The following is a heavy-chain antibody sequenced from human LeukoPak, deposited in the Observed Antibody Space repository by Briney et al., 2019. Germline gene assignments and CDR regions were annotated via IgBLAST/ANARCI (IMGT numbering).Heavy chain of an antibody. CDR2: IYYSGST. D-gene: IGHD3-9*01. CDR3: ARHVWLQPFDY. Sequence: SEALSLTCTVSGGSISSYYWGWIRQPPGKGLEWIGSIYYSGSTYYNPSLKRRVTISVDTSKNQFSLKLSSVTAADTAVYYCARHVWLQPFDYWGQGTLVTVSS. J-gene: IGHJ4*02. V-gene: IGHV4-39*01. CDR1: GGSISSYY.